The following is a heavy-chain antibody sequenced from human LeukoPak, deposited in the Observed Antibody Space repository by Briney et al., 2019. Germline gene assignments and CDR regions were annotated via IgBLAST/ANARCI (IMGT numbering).Heavy chain of an antibody. CDR1: GFTFRTYW. CDR2: INEDGSIT. CDR3: AREGYIYGSSGGYF. D-gene: IGHD5-18*01. V-gene: IGHV3-74*01. Sequence: GGSLRLSCAVSGFTFRTYWMHWVRQVPGEGLVWVSRINEDGSITNYADSVKGRFSISRDNAKNTLYLQMNSLRAEDTAVYYCAREGYIYGSSGGYFWGQGTLVTVSS. J-gene: IGHJ4*02.